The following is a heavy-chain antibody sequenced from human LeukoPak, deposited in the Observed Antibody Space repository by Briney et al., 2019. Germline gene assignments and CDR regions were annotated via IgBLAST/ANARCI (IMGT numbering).Heavy chain of an antibody. V-gene: IGHV3-30*04. CDR3: ARSRLGRASAGKKYYYNGMDV. D-gene: IGHD6-13*01. J-gene: IGHJ6*02. Sequence: GGSLRLSCAASGFTFRTYAMYWVRQAPGKGLEWVAVISYDGSNRYYADSVKGRFTISRDNSKNTLCLQMNGLRAEDTAVYYWARSRLGRASAGKKYYYNGMDVWGQGTTVTVSS. CDR2: ISYDGSNR. CDR1: GFTFRTYA.